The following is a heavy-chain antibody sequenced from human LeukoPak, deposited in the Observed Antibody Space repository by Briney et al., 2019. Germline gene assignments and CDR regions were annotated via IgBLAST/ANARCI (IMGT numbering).Heavy chain of an antibody. CDR3: ARLRGKDSMVRGVKGAFGY. CDR2: INHSGST. D-gene: IGHD3-10*01. V-gene: IGHV4-34*01. J-gene: IGHJ4*02. Sequence: SETLSLTCAVYGGSFSGYYWSWIRQPPGKGLGWIGEINHSGSTNYNPSLKSRVTISVDTSKNQFSLKLSSLRSEDTAVYYCARLRGKDSMVRGVKGAFGYWGQGTLVTVSS. CDR1: GGSFSGYY.